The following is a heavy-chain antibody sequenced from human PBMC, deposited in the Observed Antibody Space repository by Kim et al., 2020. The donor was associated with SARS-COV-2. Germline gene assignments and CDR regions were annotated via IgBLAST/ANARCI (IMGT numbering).Heavy chain of an antibody. J-gene: IGHJ6*02. CDR1: GFTFSNAW. V-gene: IGHV3-15*01. D-gene: IGHD2-2*01. CDR2: IKSKTDGGTT. CDR3: TRAKKYCSSTSCYVFLDYYGMDV. Sequence: GGSLRLSCAASGFTFSNAWMSWVRQAPGKGLEWVGRIKSKTDGGTTDYAAPVKGRFTISRDDSKNTLYLQMNSLKTEDTAVYYCTRAKKYCSSTSCYVFLDYYGMDVWGQGTTVTVSS.